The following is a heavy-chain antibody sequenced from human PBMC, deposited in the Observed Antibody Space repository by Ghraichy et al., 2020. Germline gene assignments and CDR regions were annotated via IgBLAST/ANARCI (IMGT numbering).Heavy chain of an antibody. Sequence: GSLRLSCAASGFTFSSYSMNWVRQAPGKGLEWVSYISSCSSTLYYAASVKGRFTIYRDNAKNSLYLQMNSLRDEDTAVYYCARDSFWSGYYRSHFDYWGQGTLVTVSS. CDR2: ISSCSSTL. J-gene: IGHJ4*02. D-gene: IGHD3-3*01. V-gene: IGHV3-48*02. CDR1: GFTFSSYS. CDR3: ARDSFWSGYYRSHFDY.